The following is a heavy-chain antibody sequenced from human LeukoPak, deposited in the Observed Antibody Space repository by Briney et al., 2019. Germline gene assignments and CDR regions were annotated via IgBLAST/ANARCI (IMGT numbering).Heavy chain of an antibody. Sequence: PGGSPRLFCAASGFSFSKSSMLWFRQAPGKGLEWVSSISIGSSPYTYYADSLKGRFTISRDNAKNSVCLQMNSLRPEDTAVYYCASYTLWYGDSWGQGTLVTVSS. CDR3: ASYTLWYGDS. CDR1: GFSFSKSS. J-gene: IGHJ4*02. D-gene: IGHD3-10*01. V-gene: IGHV3-21*06. CDR2: ISIGSSPYT.